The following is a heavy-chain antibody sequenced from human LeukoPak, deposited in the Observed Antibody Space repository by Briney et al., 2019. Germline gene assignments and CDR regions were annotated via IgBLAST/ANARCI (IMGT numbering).Heavy chain of an antibody. D-gene: IGHD1-26*01. CDR1: GYTFTSYG. V-gene: IGHV1-2*02. J-gene: IGHJ4*02. Sequence: ASVKVSCKASGYTFTSYGISWVRQAPGQGLEWMGWINLNSGGTNYAQKFQGRVTMTRDTSISTAYMELSRLRSDDTAVYYCARGGADDFVYWGQGTLVTVSS. CDR3: ARGGADDFVY. CDR2: INLNSGGT.